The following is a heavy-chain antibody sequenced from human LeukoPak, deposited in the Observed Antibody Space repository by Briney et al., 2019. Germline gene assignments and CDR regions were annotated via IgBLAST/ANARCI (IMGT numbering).Heavy chain of an antibody. CDR1: GFTFSSYN. CDR3: ARDHGTNFYDSSGYKAFDI. V-gene: IGHV3-21*06. D-gene: IGHD3-22*01. CDR2: ISSSSSTI. Sequence: PGGSLILSCAASGFTFSSYNLNWVRQAPGEGLEWVSSISSSSSTIYYADSVKGRFTISRDNVNNSLYLQMNSLRAQDTAVYYCARDHGTNFYDSSGYKAFDIWGQGTMVIVSS. J-gene: IGHJ3*02.